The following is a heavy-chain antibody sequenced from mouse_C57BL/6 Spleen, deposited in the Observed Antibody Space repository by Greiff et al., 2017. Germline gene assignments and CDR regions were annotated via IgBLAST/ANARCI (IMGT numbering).Heavy chain of an antibody. CDR2: ISYDGSN. D-gene: IGHD1-1*01. CDR1: GYSITSGYY. CDR3: ARATYYYGSSYGYCDV. J-gene: IGHJ1*03. V-gene: IGHV3-6*01. Sequence: EVQVVESGPGLVKPSQSLSLTCSVTGYSITSGYYWNWIRQFPGNKLEWMGYISYDGSNNYNPSLKNRISITRDTSENQFFLKLNSVTTEETDKYYSARATYYYGSSYGYCDVWGTGTTVTVSS.